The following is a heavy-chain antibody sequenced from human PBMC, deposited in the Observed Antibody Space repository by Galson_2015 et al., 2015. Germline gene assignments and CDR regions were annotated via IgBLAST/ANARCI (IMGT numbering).Heavy chain of an antibody. CDR1: GFTFSSYA. V-gene: IGHV3-30-3*01. CDR3: ARVRGDIAARTWGYFDY. D-gene: IGHD6-6*01. J-gene: IGHJ4*02. Sequence: SLRLSCAASGFTFSSYAMHWVRQAPGKGLEWVAVISYDGSNKFYADSVKGRFTISRDNSKNTLYLQMNSLRPEDTAVYYCARVRGDIAARTWGYFDYWGQGTLVTVSS. CDR2: ISYDGSNK.